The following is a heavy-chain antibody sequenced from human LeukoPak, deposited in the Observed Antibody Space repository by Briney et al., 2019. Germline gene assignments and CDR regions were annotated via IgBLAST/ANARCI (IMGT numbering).Heavy chain of an antibody. D-gene: IGHD3-22*01. Sequence: SGTLSLTCGVSGGSITSTNCWTWVRQPPGKGLEWIGEVNLQGSTNYNPSLMGRVAISVDMSENHISLQLTSVTAADTAVYYCASAYRATGDDSSGYYHGWGQGTLVTVSS. CDR2: VNLQGST. J-gene: IGHJ4*02. CDR3: ASAYRATGDDSSGYYHG. V-gene: IGHV4-4*02. CDR1: GGSITSTNC.